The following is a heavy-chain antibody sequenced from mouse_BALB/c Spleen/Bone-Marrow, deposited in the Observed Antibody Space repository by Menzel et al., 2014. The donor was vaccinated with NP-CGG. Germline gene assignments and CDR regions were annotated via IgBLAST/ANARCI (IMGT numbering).Heavy chain of an antibody. V-gene: IGHV2-9*02. J-gene: IGHJ2*01. CDR1: GFSLTSYG. CDR3: ARSHYPYYFDY. Sequence: VKLMESGPGLVAPSQSLSITCTVSGFSLTSYGVHWVRQPPGKGLEWLGVIWADGSTNYNSALMPRLSISKDNSKSQVFLKMNSLQTDDTAMYYCARSHYPYYFDYWGQGTTLTVSS. D-gene: IGHD1-2*01. CDR2: IWADGST.